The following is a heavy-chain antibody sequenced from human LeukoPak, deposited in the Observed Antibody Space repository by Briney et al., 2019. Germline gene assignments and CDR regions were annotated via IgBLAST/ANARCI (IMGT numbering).Heavy chain of an antibody. J-gene: IGHJ4*02. CDR1: GFTFSSFS. V-gene: IGHV3-48*04. CDR2: ISSTSSTI. CDR3: AKFSRAADSY. Sequence: GGSLRLSCAASGFTFSSFSMNWVRQAPGKGLEWVSYISSTSSTIYYADSVKGRFTISRDNAKNSLYLQMDSPRAEDTAVYYCAKFSRAADSYWGQGTLVTVSS. D-gene: IGHD2-15*01.